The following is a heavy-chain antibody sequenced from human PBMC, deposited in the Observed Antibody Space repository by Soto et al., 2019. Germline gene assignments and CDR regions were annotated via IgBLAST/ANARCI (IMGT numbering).Heavy chain of an antibody. V-gene: IGHV3-30-3*01. CDR3: ARDTDCGSGSAFDP. CDR1: GFTFSSYA. D-gene: IGHD3-10*01. CDR2: ISYDGSNK. Sequence: QVQLVESGGGVVQPGRSLRLSCAASGFTFSSYAMHWVRQAPGKGLEWVAVISYDGSNKYYADSVKGRFTISRDNSKNTLYLQMNSLRAEDTAVYYCARDTDCGSGSAFDPWGQGTLVTVSS. J-gene: IGHJ5*02.